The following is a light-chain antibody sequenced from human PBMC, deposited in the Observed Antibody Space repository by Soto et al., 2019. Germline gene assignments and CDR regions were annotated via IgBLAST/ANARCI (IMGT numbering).Light chain of an antibody. V-gene: IGKV3-20*01. J-gene: IGKJ2*01. CDR3: QQYGSSPMFT. Sequence: EIVLTQSPGTLSLSPGERATLSCRASQSVSSSYLAWYQQKPGQAPRLLIYGASGRATGIPDRFSGSGSGTDFTLTISRREPEDFAVDYCQQYGSSPMFTFGQGTKLEIK. CDR1: QSVSSSY. CDR2: GAS.